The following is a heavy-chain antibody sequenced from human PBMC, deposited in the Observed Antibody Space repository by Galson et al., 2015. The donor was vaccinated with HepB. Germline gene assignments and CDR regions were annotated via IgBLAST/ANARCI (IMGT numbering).Heavy chain of an antibody. CDR3: ASFNWNYVTWGGSWFDP. V-gene: IGHV1-18*01. CDR2: ISAYNGNT. J-gene: IGHJ5*02. Sequence: SVKVSCKASGYTFTSYGIGWVRQAPGQGLEWMGWISAYNGNTNYAQKLQGRVTMTTDTSTSTAYMELRSLRSDDTAVYYCASFNWNYVTWGGSWFDPWGQGTLVTVSS. D-gene: IGHD1-7*01. CDR1: GYTFTSYG.